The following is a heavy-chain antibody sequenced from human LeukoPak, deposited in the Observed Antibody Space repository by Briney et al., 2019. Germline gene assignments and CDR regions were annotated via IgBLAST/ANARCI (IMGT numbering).Heavy chain of an antibody. V-gene: IGHV3-53*01. CDR2: LYSGGAT. CDR3: VRRKSGAAFDI. J-gene: IGHJ3*02. Sequence: GGSLRLSCAASGFDVSDYYRTWVRHAPGKGLESVSILYSGGATYYADSVKGRFTISRDDSQNTLCLQMNALRGEDTAVYYCVRRKSGAAFDIWGQGTIVTVSS. CDR1: GFDVSDYY. D-gene: IGHD3-10*01.